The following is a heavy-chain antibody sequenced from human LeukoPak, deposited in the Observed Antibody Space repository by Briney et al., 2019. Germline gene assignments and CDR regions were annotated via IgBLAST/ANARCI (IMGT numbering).Heavy chain of an antibody. J-gene: IGHJ4*02. Sequence: GGSLRLSCAASGFTVSSNYMSWVRQAPGKGLEWVSVIYSGGSTYYADSVKGRFTISRDNSKNTLYLQMNSLRAEDTAVYYCAKRGAYGSNYYCYDYWGQGTLVTVSS. CDR3: AKRGAYGSNYYCYDY. V-gene: IGHV3-66*01. D-gene: IGHD3-22*01. CDR1: GFTVSSNY. CDR2: IYSGGST.